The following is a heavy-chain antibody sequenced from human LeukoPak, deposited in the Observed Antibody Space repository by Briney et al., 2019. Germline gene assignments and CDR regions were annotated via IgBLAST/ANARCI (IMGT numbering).Heavy chain of an antibody. CDR3: ARGAASYYDSSGYCIDY. V-gene: IGHV1-69*01. D-gene: IGHD3-22*01. Sequence: ASVKVSCTASGGTFSSYAISWVRQAPGQGLEWMGGIIPIFGTANYAQKFQGRVTITADESTSTAYMELSSLRSEDTAVYYCARGAASYYDSSGYCIDYWGQGTLVTVSS. CDR1: GGTFSSYA. CDR2: IIPIFGTA. J-gene: IGHJ4*02.